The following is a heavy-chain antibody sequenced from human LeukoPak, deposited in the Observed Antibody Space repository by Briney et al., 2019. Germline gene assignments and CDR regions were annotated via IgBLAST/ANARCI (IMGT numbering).Heavy chain of an antibody. J-gene: IGHJ4*02. D-gene: IGHD2-15*01. CDR2: ISSSSSYI. V-gene: IGHV3-21*01. Sequence: GGSLRLSCAASGFTFSSYSMNWVRQAPGKGLEWVSSISSSSSYIYYADSVKGRFTISRDNAKNSLYLQMNSLRAEDTAVYYCARVQFRYCSGGSCYVDYWGQGTLVTVSS. CDR3: ARVQFRYCSGGSCYVDY. CDR1: GFTFSSYS.